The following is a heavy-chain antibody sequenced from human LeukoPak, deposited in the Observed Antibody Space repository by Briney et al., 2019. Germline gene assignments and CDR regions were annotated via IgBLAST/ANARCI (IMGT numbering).Heavy chain of an antibody. CDR2: MNPSSGNT. J-gene: IGHJ5*02. Sequence: GASVKVSCKASGYTFTSYDINWVRQATGQGLEWMGWMNPSSGNTGYAQKFQGRVTMTRNTSISTAYMELSSLRSEDTAVYYCARGLNYDILTGFGRNWFDPWGQGTLVTVSS. V-gene: IGHV1-8*01. CDR1: GYTFTSYD. D-gene: IGHD3-9*01. CDR3: ARGLNYDILTGFGRNWFDP.